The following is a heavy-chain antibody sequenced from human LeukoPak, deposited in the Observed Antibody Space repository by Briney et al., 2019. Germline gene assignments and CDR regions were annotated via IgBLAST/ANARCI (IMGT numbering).Heavy chain of an antibody. V-gene: IGHV1-69*04. CDR3: AREGQRSGSYYPNDC. CDR2: IIPILGIA. D-gene: IGHD1-26*01. Sequence: SVKVSCKASGGTFSSYAISWVRQAPGQGLEWMGRIIPILGIANYAQKFQGRVTITADKSTSTAYMELSSLRSEDTAVYYCAREGQRSGSYYPNDCWGQGTLVTVSS. J-gene: IGHJ4*02. CDR1: GGTFSSYA.